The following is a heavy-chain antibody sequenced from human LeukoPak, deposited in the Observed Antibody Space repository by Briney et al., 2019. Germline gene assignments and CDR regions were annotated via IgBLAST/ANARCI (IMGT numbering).Heavy chain of an antibody. Sequence: SQTLSLTCIVSGGSISSGGYYWSWIRQHPGKGLEWIGYIYYSGSTHYNPSLKSRVTISVDTSKNQFSLKLSSVTAADTAAYYCARGPHYDILTGYNWYFDLWGRGTLVTVSS. CDR2: IYYSGST. CDR1: GGSISSGGYY. D-gene: IGHD3-9*01. J-gene: IGHJ2*01. V-gene: IGHV4-31*03. CDR3: ARGPHYDILTGYNWYFDL.